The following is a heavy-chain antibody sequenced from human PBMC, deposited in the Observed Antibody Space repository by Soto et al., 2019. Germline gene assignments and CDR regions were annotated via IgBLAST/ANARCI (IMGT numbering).Heavy chain of an antibody. Sequence: GGSLRLSCAASGFTFSSYAMSWVRQAPGKGLEWVSAISGSGGSTYYADSVKGRFTISRDNSKNTLYLQMNSLRAEDTAVYYCAKVGPYYDFWSGYFTPTEYNWFDPWGQGTLVTVSS. J-gene: IGHJ5*02. V-gene: IGHV3-23*01. CDR2: ISGSGGST. CDR1: GFTFSSYA. D-gene: IGHD3-3*01. CDR3: AKVGPYYDFWSGYFTPTEYNWFDP.